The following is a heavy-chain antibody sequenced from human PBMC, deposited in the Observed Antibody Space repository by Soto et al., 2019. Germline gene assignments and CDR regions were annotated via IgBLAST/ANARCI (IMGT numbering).Heavy chain of an antibody. D-gene: IGHD3-22*01. J-gene: IGHJ4*02. Sequence: SETLSLTCTVSGGSINNFGWNWIRQPPGKGLEWIGNIYYSGSTNYNPSLKSRVTISIDTSKEEFSLNLNSVAAADTAVYYCAVSTGSSQYYFDSVGQGALVTVSS. CDR2: IYYSGST. V-gene: IGHV4-59*03. CDR3: AVSTGSSQYYFDS. CDR1: GGSINNFG.